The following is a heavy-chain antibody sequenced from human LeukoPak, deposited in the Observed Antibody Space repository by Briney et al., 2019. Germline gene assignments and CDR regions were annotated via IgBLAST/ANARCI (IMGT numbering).Heavy chain of an antibody. D-gene: IGHD5-18*01. CDR3: YYYLDY. CDR1: VFTFDTHA. V-gene: IGHV3-23*01. Sequence: PGGSLRLSCAASVFTFDTHAMSWVRQAPGKGLEWVSGINGNGASTYYSDSVKGRFTISRDNSKNTLYLQMSTLYYCAKDQGYSYYYLDYWGQGTLVTVSS. J-gene: IGHJ4*02. CDR2: INGNGAST.